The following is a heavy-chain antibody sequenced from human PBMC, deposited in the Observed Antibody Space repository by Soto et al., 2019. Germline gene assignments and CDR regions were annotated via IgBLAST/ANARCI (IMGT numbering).Heavy chain of an antibody. CDR2: INPSDGDT. Sequence: ASVKVSCKASGYTFTNYYMHWVRQAPGQGLEWMGIINPSDGDTRYAQIFQGRITMTRDTSTSTVYMDLRNLRSEDTAVYYCATLLGGYDYKRRPHFGFCGQGTLVTVSS. D-gene: IGHD5-12*01. CDR3: ATLLGGYDYKRRPHFGF. CDR1: GYTFTNYY. J-gene: IGHJ4*02. V-gene: IGHV1-46*01.